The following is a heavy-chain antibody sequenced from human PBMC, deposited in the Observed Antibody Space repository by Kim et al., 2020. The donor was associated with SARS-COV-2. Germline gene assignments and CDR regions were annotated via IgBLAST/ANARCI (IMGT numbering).Heavy chain of an antibody. J-gene: IGHJ3*02. CDR2: IKEDGTEK. CDR1: GFTFSDYW. CDR3: AREIPGTLGALDI. V-gene: IGHV3-7*01. Sequence: GGSLRLSCGASGFTFSDYWMTWVRLVPGKGLEWVADIKEDGTEKYYVDSVKGRFTISRDNAKKSLFLQMDSLRADDTAVYFCAREIPGTLGALDIWGQGTMVSVSS. D-gene: IGHD1-26*01.